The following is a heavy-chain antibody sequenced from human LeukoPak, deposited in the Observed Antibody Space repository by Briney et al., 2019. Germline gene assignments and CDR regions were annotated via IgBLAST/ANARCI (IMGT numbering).Heavy chain of an antibody. D-gene: IGHD2-2*01. Sequence: GASVKVPCKASGYTFTGYYMHWVRQAPGQGLEWMGWINPNSGGTNYAQKFQGWVTMTRDTSISTAYMELSRLRSDDTAVYYCARSRGYCSSTSCLYYFDYWGQGTLVTVSS. CDR3: ARSRGYCSSTSCLYYFDY. CDR1: GYTFTGYY. CDR2: INPNSGGT. V-gene: IGHV1-2*04. J-gene: IGHJ4*02.